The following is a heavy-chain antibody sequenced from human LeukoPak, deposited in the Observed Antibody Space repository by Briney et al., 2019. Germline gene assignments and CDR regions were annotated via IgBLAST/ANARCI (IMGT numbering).Heavy chain of an antibody. CDR2: ISGSGGST. J-gene: IGHJ4*02. V-gene: IGHV3-23*01. D-gene: IGHD3-10*01. CDR3: AKDERGSGPGGDY. CDR1: GFTLSSYA. Sequence: GGSLRLSCMVSGFTLSSYAMSWVRQAPGKGLEWVSAISGSGGSTYYADSVKGRFTISRDNSKNTLYLQMNSLRAEDTAVYYCAKDERGSGPGGDYWGQGTLVTVSS.